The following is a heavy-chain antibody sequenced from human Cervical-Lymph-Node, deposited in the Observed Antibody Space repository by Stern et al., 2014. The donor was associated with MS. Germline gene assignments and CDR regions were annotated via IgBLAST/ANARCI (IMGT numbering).Heavy chain of an antibody. D-gene: IGHD3-22*01. CDR1: GFSLYTSGKC. J-gene: IGHJ4*02. CDR3: AFSSSWAFET. Sequence: QVTLRESGPALVKSRQTLTLTCTFSGFSLYTSGKCVSWVRQSPGKALEWLALIDWDDDKHYSTSLKTRLTISKDTPKNQVVLTMTDMEPVDTATYYCAFSSSWAFETWGQGTQVTVSS. V-gene: IGHV2-70*19. CDR2: IDWDDDK.